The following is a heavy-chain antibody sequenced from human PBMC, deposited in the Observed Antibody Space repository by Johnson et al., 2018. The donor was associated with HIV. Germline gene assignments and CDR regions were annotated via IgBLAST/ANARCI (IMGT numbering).Heavy chain of an antibody. Sequence: MLLVESGGGLVQPGGSLRLSCAASGFTFSSYAMSWVRQAPGKGLEWVAGISGSGATTYYADSVTGRFPISRDNSKNTLYLQMNSLRAEDTAVYYCAKESKWESRTPHAFDMWGQGTMVTVSS. CDR3: AKESKWESRTPHAFDM. CDR2: ISGSGATT. V-gene: IGHV3-23*04. CDR1: GFTFSSYA. D-gene: IGHD1-26*01. J-gene: IGHJ3*02.